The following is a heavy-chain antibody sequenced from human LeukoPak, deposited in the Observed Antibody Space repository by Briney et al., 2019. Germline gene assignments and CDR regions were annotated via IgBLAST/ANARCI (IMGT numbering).Heavy chain of an antibody. CDR2: VSHRSTAI. D-gene: IGHD5-24*01. CDR1: GFTFSTYN. CDR3: ARDLFNRDGYDL. J-gene: IGHJ3*01. Sequence: GGSLRLSCEASGFTFSTYNMVWVRQAPGMGLVWLASVSHRSTAIYYSDPVKGRFTISRDNAKRSVSLQMNSLRGEDSAIYYCARDLFNRDGYDLWGPGTTVIVSS. V-gene: IGHV3-48*04.